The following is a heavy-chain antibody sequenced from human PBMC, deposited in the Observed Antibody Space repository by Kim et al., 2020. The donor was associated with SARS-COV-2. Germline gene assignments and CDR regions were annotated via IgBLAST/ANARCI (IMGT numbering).Heavy chain of an antibody. CDR3: ARDNSAHDYGDYDFDY. Sequence: SETLSLTCTVSGGSISSSSYYWGWIRQPPGKGLEWIGSIYYSGSTYYNPSLKSRVTISVDTSKNQFSLKLSSVTAADTAVYYCARDNSAHDYGDYDFDY. V-gene: IGHV4-39*07. D-gene: IGHD4-17*01. CDR1: GGSISSSSYY. CDR2: IYYSGST. J-gene: IGHJ4*01.